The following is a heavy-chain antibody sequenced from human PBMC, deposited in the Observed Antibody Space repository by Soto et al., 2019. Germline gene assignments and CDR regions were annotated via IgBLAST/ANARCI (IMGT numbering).Heavy chain of an antibody. CDR1: GSTFTSYA. CDR2: INAGNGNT. J-gene: IGHJ6*02. V-gene: IGHV1-3*01. CDR3: ALADHYYHYCIDF. Sequence: ASVKVSCKASGSTFTSYAMHWVRQAPGQRLEWMGWINAGNGNTKYSQKFQGRVTITRDTSASTAYMELSSLRSEDTAVYLCALADHYYHYCIDFCDPEIMRTGYS. D-gene: IGHD3-16*01.